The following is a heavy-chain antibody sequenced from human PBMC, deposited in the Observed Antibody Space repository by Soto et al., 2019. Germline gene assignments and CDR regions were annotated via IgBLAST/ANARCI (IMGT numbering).Heavy chain of an antibody. CDR1: GGSISSGGYY. Sequence: LSLTCTVSGGSISSGGYYWSWIRQHPGKGLEWIGYIYYSGSTYYNPSLKSRVTISVDTSKNQFSLKLSSVTAADTAVYYCARDHIVVVPAAPSPGGYYYYYGMDVWGQGTTVTVSS. CDR2: IYYSGST. CDR3: ARDHIVVVPAAPSPGGYYYYYGMDV. V-gene: IGHV4-31*03. D-gene: IGHD2-2*01. J-gene: IGHJ6*02.